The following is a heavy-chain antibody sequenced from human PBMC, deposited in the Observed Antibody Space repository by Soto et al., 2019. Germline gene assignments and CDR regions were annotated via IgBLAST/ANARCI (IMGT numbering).Heavy chain of an antibody. Sequence: SETLSLTCIVSVGTISGYYWTWIRQPAGKGLEWIGRIYSSGNTKYNPSLQSRVTMSLDTSNNQFSLRLTSVTAADTAVYYCARGQRFSDWFDPWGQGTLVTVSS. CDR1: VGTISGYY. D-gene: IGHD3-3*01. V-gene: IGHV4-4*07. J-gene: IGHJ5*02. CDR2: IYSSGNT. CDR3: ARGQRFSDWFDP.